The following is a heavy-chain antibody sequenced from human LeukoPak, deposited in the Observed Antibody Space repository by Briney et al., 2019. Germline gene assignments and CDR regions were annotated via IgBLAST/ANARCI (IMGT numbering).Heavy chain of an antibody. CDR3: AREGDTSSVGWFDP. CDR1: GYSISSGYY. CDR2: VYHSGST. Sequence: SETLSLTCTVSGYSISSGYYWGWIRQPPGKGLEWTGSVYHSGSTYYNPSLKSRVTISVDTSKNQFSLKLSSVTAADTAVYYCAREGDTSSVGWFDPWGQGTLVTVSS. J-gene: IGHJ5*02. D-gene: IGHD6-13*01. V-gene: IGHV4-38-2*02.